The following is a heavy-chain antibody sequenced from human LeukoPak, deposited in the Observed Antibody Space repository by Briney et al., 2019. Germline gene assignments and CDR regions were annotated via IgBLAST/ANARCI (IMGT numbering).Heavy chain of an antibody. CDR1: GYSISSGYY. Sequence: SETLSLTCTVSGYSISSGYYWGRIRQPPGKGLEWIGSIYHSGSTYYNPSLKSRVTISVDTSKNQFSLKLSSVTAADTAVYYCARGALHNWFDPWGQGTLVTVSS. CDR3: ARGALHNWFDP. J-gene: IGHJ5*02. V-gene: IGHV4-38-2*02. CDR2: IYHSGST.